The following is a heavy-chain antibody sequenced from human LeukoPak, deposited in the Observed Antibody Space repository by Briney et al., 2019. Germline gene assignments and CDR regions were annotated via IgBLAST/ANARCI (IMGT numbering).Heavy chain of an antibody. V-gene: IGHV1-46*01. J-gene: IGHJ6*04. CDR1: GYTFTSYY. CDR3: AALAVAGTGDYYYYGMDV. CDR2: INPSGGST. Sequence: ASVKVSFKASGYTFTSYYMHWVRPAPGQGLEWMGIINPSGGSTSYAQKFQGRVTMTRDTSTSTVYMELSSLRSEDTAVYYCAALAVAGTGDYYYYGMDVWGKGTTVTVSS. D-gene: IGHD6-19*01.